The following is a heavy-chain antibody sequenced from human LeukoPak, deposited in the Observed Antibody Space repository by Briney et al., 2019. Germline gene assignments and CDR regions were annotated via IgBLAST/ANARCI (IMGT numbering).Heavy chain of an antibody. J-gene: IGHJ5*02. CDR2: IYTSGST. D-gene: IGHD6-13*01. V-gene: IGHV4-61*02. CDR1: GGSISSGSYY. CDR3: ARCVRSSWYEDWFDP. Sequence: SQTLSLTCTVSGGSISSGSYYWSWIRQPAGKGPEWIGRIYTSGSTNYNPSLKSRVTISVDTSKNQFSLKLSSVTAADTAVYYCARCVRSSWYEDWFDPWGQGTLVTVSS.